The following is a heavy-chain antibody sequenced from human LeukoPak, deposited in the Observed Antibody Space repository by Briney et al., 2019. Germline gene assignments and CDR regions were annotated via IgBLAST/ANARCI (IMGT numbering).Heavy chain of an antibody. D-gene: IGHD1-14*01. CDR1: GGSISSYY. V-gene: IGHV4-59*01. CDR2: IYYSGST. J-gene: IGHJ3*02. CDR3: ARRRYLDAFDI. Sequence: SETLSLTCTVSGGSISSYYWSWIRQPPGKGLEWIGYIYYSGSTNYNPSLKSRVTISVDTSKNQFSLKLSSVTAADTAVYYCARRRYLDAFDIWGQGTMVTVSS.